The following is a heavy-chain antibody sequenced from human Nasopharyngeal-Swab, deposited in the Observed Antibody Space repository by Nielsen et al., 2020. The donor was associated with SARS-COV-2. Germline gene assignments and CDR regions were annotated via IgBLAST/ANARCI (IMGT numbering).Heavy chain of an antibody. V-gene: IGHV4-59*01. CDR1: GGSLTGYH. CDR3: VRSSSWYYFDY. D-gene: IGHD6-13*01. J-gene: IGHJ4*02. Sequence: SETLSLTCTVSGGSLTGYHWNWIRQPPGKGLEWIGYVHSSGSTTYNTTLKGRITLSVDTSKNQFSLRLTSVTAADTAVYYCVRSSSWYYFDYWAQGTQVTVSS. CDR2: VHSSGST.